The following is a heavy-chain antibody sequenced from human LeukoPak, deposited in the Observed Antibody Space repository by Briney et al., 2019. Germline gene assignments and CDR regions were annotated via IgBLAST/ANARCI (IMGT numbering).Heavy chain of an antibody. Sequence: SETLSLTCTVSGGSISSSYWNWFRQPPGKGLEWIAYISYSGGTNYNVSLKSRLTISMDTSKNQFSLKLSSVTAADTAVYYCARHSILFGYREYGMDVWGQGTTVTVSS. CDR2: ISYSGGT. J-gene: IGHJ6*02. CDR1: GGSISSSY. V-gene: IGHV4-59*08. D-gene: IGHD6-25*01. CDR3: ARHSILFGYREYGMDV.